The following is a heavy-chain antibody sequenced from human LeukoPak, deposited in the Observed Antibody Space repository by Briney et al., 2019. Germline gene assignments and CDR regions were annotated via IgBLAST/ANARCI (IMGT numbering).Heavy chain of an antibody. J-gene: IGHJ4*02. V-gene: IGHV1-69*02. Sequence: SVKVSCKASGGTFSSYTISWVRQAPGQGLEWMGRIIPILGIANYAQKFQGRVTITTDESTSTAYMELSSLRSEDTAVYYCARSCSGGSCYSRYYFDYWGQGTLVTVSS. CDR3: ARSCSGGSCYSRYYFDY. CDR2: IIPILGIA. CDR1: GGTFSSYT. D-gene: IGHD2-15*01.